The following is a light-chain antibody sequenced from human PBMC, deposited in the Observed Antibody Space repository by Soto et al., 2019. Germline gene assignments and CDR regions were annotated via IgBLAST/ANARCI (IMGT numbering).Light chain of an antibody. CDR1: SSDVGGYNY. Sequence: QSALTQPASVSGSPGQSIAISCTGTSSDVGGYNYVSWYQQHPGKAPKLIIYGVTNRPSGVSDRFSGSKSGNTASLTISGLQAEDETDYYCCSYTSSGTYVFGTGTKATVL. CDR2: GVT. J-gene: IGLJ1*01. V-gene: IGLV2-14*03. CDR3: CSYTSSGTYV.